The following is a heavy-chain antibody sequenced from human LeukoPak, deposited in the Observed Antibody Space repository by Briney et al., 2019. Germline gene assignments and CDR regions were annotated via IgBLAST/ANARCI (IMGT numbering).Heavy chain of an antibody. D-gene: IGHD6-19*01. CDR3: AKDGEWLVRGGSYFDY. V-gene: IGHV3-23*01. Sequence: PGGSLRLSCAASGFTFSSYAMSWVRQAPGKGLEWVSAISGSGGSTYYADSVKGRFTISRDNSKNTLYLQMNSLRAEDTAVYYCAKDGEWLVRGGSYFDYWGQGTLVTVSS. CDR2: ISGSGGST. J-gene: IGHJ4*02. CDR1: GFTFSSYA.